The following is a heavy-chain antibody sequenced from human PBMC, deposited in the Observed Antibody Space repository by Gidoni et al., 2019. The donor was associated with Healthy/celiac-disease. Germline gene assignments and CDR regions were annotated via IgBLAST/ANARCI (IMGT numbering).Heavy chain of an antibody. CDR3: VCGSSGIAAAGDY. CDR2: LSSNGGST. CDR1: GFTLRSYA. D-gene: IGHD6-13*01. J-gene: IGHJ4*02. V-gene: IGHV3-64D*06. Sequence: EVQLVESGGGLVQPGGSLRLSCSASGFTLRSYAMHWVRQAPGKGLEYVSALSSNGGSTYYADSVKGRFTISRDNSKNTLYLQMSSLRAEDTAVYYCVCGSSGIAAAGDYWGQGTLVTVSS.